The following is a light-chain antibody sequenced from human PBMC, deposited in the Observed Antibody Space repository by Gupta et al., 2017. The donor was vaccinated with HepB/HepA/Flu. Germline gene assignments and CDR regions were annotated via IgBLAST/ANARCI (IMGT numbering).Light chain of an antibody. J-gene: IGLJ2*01. CDR1: KLGDKY. CDR3: QAWDSSTAV. CDR2: QDT. V-gene: IGLV3-1*01. Sequence: SYELTQPPSVSVSPGQTAIITCSGDKLGDKYACWYQQKPGQSPVLVIYQDTKRPSGIPERFSGSNSGNTATLTIRGTQAMDEADYFCQAWDSSTAVFGWGTKLTVL.